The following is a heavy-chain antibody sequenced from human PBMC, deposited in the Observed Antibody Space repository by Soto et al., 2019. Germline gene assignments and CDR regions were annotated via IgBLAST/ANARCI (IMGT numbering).Heavy chain of an antibody. V-gene: IGHV4-31*02. D-gene: IGHD6-6*01. J-gene: IGHJ4*02. Sequence: SETLSLTGSVSGGSITNGGHYWSWIRQRPGKGLEWIGIIYYSGSTSYHPSLKSRATISLDRSKNQFSLKLNSVTAADSAVYYCTGHYSSSWVYNYWGQGTSVTVSS. CDR2: IYYSGST. CDR1: GGSITNGGHY. CDR3: TGHYSSSWVYNY.